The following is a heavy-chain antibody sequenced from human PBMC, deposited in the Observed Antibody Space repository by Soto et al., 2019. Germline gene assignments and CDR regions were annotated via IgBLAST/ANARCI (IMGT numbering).Heavy chain of an antibody. V-gene: IGHV4-30-4*01. CDR1: GGSISSGDYY. J-gene: IGHJ4*02. CDR2: IYYSGST. D-gene: IGHD1-1*01. CDR3: ARARNLEPAFDY. Sequence: SETLSLTCTVSGGSISSGDYYWSWIRQPPGKGLEWIGYIYYSGSTYYNPSLKSRVTISVDTSKNQFSLKLSSVTAADTAVYYCARARNLEPAFDYWGQGTLVIVSS.